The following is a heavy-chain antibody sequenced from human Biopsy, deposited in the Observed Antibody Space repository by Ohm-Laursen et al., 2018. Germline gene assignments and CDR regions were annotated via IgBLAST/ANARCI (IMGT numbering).Heavy chain of an antibody. CDR2: VNIDGNIT. CDR3: AREKSGQSGRYFDY. Sequence: GSLRLSCSASGFTFNNSWMHWVRQVPGKGLGWVSRVNIDGNITNYADSAKGRFTISRDNARNTLYLQMNSLRGEDMAVYYCAREKSGQSGRYFDYWGPGTLVSVSS. CDR1: GFTFNNSW. D-gene: IGHD5-12*01. V-gene: IGHV3-74*01. J-gene: IGHJ4*02.